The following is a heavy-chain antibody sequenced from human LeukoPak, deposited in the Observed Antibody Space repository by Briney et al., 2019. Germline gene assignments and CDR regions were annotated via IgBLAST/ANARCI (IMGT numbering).Heavy chain of an antibody. CDR2: ISAYNGNT. D-gene: IGHD2-2*01. CDR1: GYTFTSYG. J-gene: IGHJ5*02. CDR3: ARLTRYCSSTSCRNWFDP. V-gene: IGHV1-18*01. Sequence: ASVKVSCKXSGYTFTSYGISWVQQAPGQGIEWMGWISAYNGNTNYAQKLQGRVTMTTDTSTSTAYMELRSLRSDDTAVYYCARLTRYCSSTSCRNWFDPWGQGTLVTVSS.